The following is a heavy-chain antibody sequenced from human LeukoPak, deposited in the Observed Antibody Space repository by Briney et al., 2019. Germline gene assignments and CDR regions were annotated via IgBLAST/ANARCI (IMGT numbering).Heavy chain of an antibody. CDR1: GFTFSSYW. V-gene: IGHV3-7*01. J-gene: IGHJ6*03. Sequence: GGSLRLSCAASGFTFSSYWMSWVRQAPGKGLEWVANIKQDGSEKYYVDSVKGRFTISRDNAKNSLYLQMNSLRAEDTAVYYCARGMAAAKIYYYYHCMDVWGKGTTVTVSS. D-gene: IGHD6-13*01. CDR3: ARGMAAAKIYYYYHCMDV. CDR2: IKQDGSEK.